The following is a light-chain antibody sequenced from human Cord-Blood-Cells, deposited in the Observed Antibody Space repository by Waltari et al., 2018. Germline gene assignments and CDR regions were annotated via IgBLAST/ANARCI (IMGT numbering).Light chain of an antibody. Sequence: EIVFTQAPATLSLSPGDRATLSCTASLSVSSYVAWYQQKPGKAPRLLIYDASNRATGIPARFSGSGSGTDFTISISSLEPEDFSVYYCQHRSNWPLTFGGGTKVEIK. CDR1: LSVSSY. V-gene: IGKV3-11*01. CDR3: QHRSNWPLT. J-gene: IGKJ4*01. CDR2: DAS.